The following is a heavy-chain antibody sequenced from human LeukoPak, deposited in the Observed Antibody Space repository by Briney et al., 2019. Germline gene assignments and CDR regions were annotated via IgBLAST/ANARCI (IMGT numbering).Heavy chain of an antibody. J-gene: IGHJ4*02. CDR1: GGSLSGYY. CDR3: ARGVSEGVRFETTATSFDY. CDR2: INHSGST. D-gene: IGHD4-17*01. V-gene: IGHV4-34*01. Sequence: SETLSLTCAVYGGSLSGYYWSWIRQPPGKGLEWIGEINHSGSTNYNPSLKSRVTISVDTSKNQFSLKLSSVTAADTAVYYCARGVSEGVRFETTATSFDYWGQGTLVTVSS.